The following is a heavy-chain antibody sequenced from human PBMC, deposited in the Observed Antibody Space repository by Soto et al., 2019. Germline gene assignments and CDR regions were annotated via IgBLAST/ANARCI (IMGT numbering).Heavy chain of an antibody. CDR1: GFPFRTYS. CDR2: ISASGNYI. D-gene: IGHD6-6*01. CDR3: ARDIPPSTLAARWFDP. V-gene: IGHV3-21*01. J-gene: IGHJ5*02. Sequence: GGSLRLSCAASGFPFRTYSMNWVRQAPGKGLEWVSSISASGNYIYYADSLKGRFTVSRDNAKDSLFLQIDNLRVEDTAVYYCARDIPPSTLAARWFDPWGQGTLVTVSS.